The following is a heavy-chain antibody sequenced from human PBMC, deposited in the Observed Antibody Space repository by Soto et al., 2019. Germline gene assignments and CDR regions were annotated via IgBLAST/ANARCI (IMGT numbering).Heavy chain of an antibody. CDR3: ARVTYYDFWSGYLYSNWFDP. CDR1: GGSISGYC. CDR2: IYYSGST. D-gene: IGHD3-3*01. V-gene: IGHV4-59*01. J-gene: IGHJ5*02. Sequence: PSETLSLTCTVSGGSISGYCWSWIRQPPGKGLEWIGYIYYSGSTNYNPSLKSRVTISVDTSKNQFSLKLSSVTAADTAVYYCARVTYYDFWSGYLYSNWFDPWGQGTLVTVSS.